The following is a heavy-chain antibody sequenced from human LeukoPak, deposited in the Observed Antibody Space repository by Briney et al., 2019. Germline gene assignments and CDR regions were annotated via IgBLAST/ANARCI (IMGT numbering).Heavy chain of an antibody. Sequence: SQTLSLTCAISGDSVSSNCAAWNWIRQSPSRGLEWLGRTYYRSKWYNDYAVSVKSRITINPDASKNQFSLQLNSVTPEDTAVYYCARAREVAHAEYFQHWGQGTLVTVSS. V-gene: IGHV6-1*01. CDR2: TYYRSKWYN. J-gene: IGHJ1*01. CDR1: GDSVSSNCAA. CDR3: ARAREVAHAEYFQH. D-gene: IGHD1-26*01.